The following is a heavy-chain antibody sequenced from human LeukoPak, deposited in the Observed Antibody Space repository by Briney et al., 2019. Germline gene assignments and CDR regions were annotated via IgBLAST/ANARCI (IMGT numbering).Heavy chain of an antibody. CDR3: AKPGDTAMVDFDY. CDR1: GFTFNNYA. CDR2: ISGGGETT. D-gene: IGHD5-18*01. Sequence: GGSLRLSCAASGFTFNNYAMNWVRQAPGKGLEWVSSISGGGETTYYADSAKGRFTISRDNSQNTLYLQMNSLRAEDTAVYYCAKPGDTAMVDFDYWGQGTLVTVSS. V-gene: IGHV3-23*01. J-gene: IGHJ4*02.